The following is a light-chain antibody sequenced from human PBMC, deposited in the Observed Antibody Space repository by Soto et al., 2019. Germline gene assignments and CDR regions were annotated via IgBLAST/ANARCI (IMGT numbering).Light chain of an antibody. Sequence: EIVLTQSPGTLSLSPVERATLSCRASQSVSSNYLTWYQQKPGQAPRLLIYGASSRATGIPDRFSGSGSGTDFTLTISSLEPEDFAVYYCQQRSSWPFTFGPGTKVDIK. V-gene: IGKV3D-20*02. J-gene: IGKJ3*01. CDR3: QQRSSWPFT. CDR1: QSVSSNY. CDR2: GAS.